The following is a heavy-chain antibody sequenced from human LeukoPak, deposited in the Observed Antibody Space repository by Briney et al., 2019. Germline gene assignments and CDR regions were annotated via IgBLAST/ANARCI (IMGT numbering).Heavy chain of an antibody. CDR2: IKQDGSEK. V-gene: IGHV3-7*05. CDR3: ASQKDGASDY. J-gene: IGHJ4*01. CDR1: GFTFSNYW. Sequence: GESLKISCAASGFTFSNYWMSWVRQAPGKGLEWLTNIKQDGSEKYYVDSVKGRFTISRDNAKNSLYLQMNSLRAEDTAVYYCASQKDGASDYWGQGTLVTVSS.